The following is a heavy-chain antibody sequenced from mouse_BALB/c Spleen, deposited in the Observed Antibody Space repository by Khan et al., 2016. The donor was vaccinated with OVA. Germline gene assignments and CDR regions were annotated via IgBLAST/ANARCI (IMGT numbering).Heavy chain of an antibody. D-gene: IGHD2-1*01. CDR3: AIEGYYGNNRAWFAY. Sequence: QVQLKESGPELVKPGTSVRISCKASGYTFTSYYLYWVKQRPGQGLEWIGWIYPGNINTEYNEKFKGKATLTADKSSSTSYMHLTSLTSEDSAVYFCAIEGYYGNNRAWFAYWGQGTLVTVSA. J-gene: IGHJ3*01. V-gene: IGHV1S56*01. CDR2: IYPGNINT. CDR1: GYTFTSYY.